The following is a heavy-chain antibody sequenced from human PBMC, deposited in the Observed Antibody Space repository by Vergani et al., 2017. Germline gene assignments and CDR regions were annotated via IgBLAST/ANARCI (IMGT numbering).Heavy chain of an antibody. CDR2: VSGSSATP. Sequence: EVQLLESGGGLAQPGGSLRLSCEASGFSFPGYAMSWVRQAPGKGLEWVSSVSGSSATPYYADSVKGRFIISRDNSKNTLHLQMNSLRADDTAVYYCTRQSRDVFCTNGVCPLGYWGQGALVTVSS. D-gene: IGHD2-8*01. V-gene: IGHV3-23*01. J-gene: IGHJ4*02. CDR3: TRQSRDVFCTNGVCPLGY. CDR1: GFSFPGYA.